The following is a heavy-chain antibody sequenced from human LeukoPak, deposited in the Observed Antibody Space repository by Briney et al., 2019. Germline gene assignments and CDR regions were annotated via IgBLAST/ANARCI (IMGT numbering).Heavy chain of an antibody. D-gene: IGHD3-22*01. CDR3: ARYVPDSSGYYYYFDY. CDR1: GGTFSSYA. J-gene: IGHJ4*02. CDR2: IIPIFGTA. V-gene: IGHV1-69*06. Sequence: GASVTVSCKASGGTFSSYAISWVRQAPGQGLEWMGGIIPIFGTANYAQKFQGRVTITADKSTSTAYMELSSLRSEDTAVYYCARYVPDSSGYYYYFDYWGQGTLVTVSS.